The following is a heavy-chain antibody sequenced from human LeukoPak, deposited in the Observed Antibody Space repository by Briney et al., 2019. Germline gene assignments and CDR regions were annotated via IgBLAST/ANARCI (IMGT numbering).Heavy chain of an antibody. CDR2: IYPGDSDT. Sequence: GGSLRLSCAASGFTFSSYSMNWVRQAPGKGLEWVGIIYPGDSDTRYSPSFQGQVTISADKSISTAYLQWSSLKASDTAMYYCARGRYSSGRHDYWGQGTLVTVSS. D-gene: IGHD6-19*01. V-gene: IGHV5-51*01. CDR1: GFTFSSYS. J-gene: IGHJ4*02. CDR3: ARGRYSSGRHDY.